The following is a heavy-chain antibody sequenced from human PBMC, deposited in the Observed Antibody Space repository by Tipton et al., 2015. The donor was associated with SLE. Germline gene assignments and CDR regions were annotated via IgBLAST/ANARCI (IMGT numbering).Heavy chain of an antibody. Sequence: SLRLSCAASGFTFSGSAMHWVRQASGKGLEWVSSISSSSSYIYYADSVKGRFTISRDNAKNSLYLQMSSLRAEDTAIYYCAREPTRGWYFDLWGRGTLVTVSS. V-gene: IGHV3-21*03. D-gene: IGHD3-10*01. CDR1: GFTFSGSA. J-gene: IGHJ2*01. CDR3: AREPTRGWYFDL. CDR2: ISSSSSYI.